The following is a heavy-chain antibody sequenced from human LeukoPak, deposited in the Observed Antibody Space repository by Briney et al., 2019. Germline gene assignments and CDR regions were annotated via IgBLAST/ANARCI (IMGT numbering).Heavy chain of an antibody. D-gene: IGHD2-15*01. CDR1: GGSISSYY. V-gene: IGHV4-59*01. CDR3: ARECSGGSCYFDY. CDR2: IYYSGST. Sequence: SETLSLTCTVSGGSISSYYWSWIRQPPGKGLEWIGYIYYSGSTNYNPSLKSRVTISVDTSKYQFSLKLSSVTAADTAVCYCARECSGGSCYFDYWGQGTLVTVSS. J-gene: IGHJ4*02.